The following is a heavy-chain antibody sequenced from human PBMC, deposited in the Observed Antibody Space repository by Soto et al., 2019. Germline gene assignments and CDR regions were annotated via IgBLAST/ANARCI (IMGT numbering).Heavy chain of an antibody. D-gene: IGHD3-9*01. J-gene: IGHJ4*02. V-gene: IGHV3-74*01. CDR1: VFTCSNYW. CDR3: ARDMTGADDY. CDR2: IDPYDTGI. Sequence: RWSLRLSCSASVFTCSNYWFHWFRQAPGKGLMWVSRIDPYDTGITYADSVKGRFTISRDNARNTLYLQMDSLTAEDTAVYYCARDMTGADDYLGQGTLVTVSS.